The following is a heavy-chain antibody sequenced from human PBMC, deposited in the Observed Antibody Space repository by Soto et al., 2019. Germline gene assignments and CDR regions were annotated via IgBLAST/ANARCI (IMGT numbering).Heavy chain of an antibody. D-gene: IGHD6-19*01. CDR3: ARGLITGSHYSGGWYYFDS. J-gene: IGHJ4*02. CDR2: INHSGSA. CDR1: GESFSGHI. V-gene: IGHV4-34*01. Sequence: QVQLQQSGAGLLKPSETLSLTCAVYGESFSGHIWTWIRQTPGKGLQWIGQINHSGSASYNPSLKGRVTISVHTSNSQFSLELSSVTAADRAVYYCARGLITGSHYSGGWYYFDSWGQGTQVTVSS.